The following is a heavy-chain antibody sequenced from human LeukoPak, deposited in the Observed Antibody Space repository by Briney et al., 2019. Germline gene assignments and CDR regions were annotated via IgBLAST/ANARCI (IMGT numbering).Heavy chain of an antibody. V-gene: IGHV3-7*01. D-gene: IGHD6-19*01. J-gene: IGHJ4*02. CDR3: ARDEDSGIAVAGSFDY. CDR1: GFTFSSYW. Sequence: GGSLRLSCAASGFTFSSYWMSWVRQAPGKGLEWVANIKQDGSENYYVDSVKGRFTISRDNAKNSLYLQMNSLRAEDTAVYYCARDEDSGIAVAGSFDYWGQGTLVTVSS. CDR2: IKQDGSEN.